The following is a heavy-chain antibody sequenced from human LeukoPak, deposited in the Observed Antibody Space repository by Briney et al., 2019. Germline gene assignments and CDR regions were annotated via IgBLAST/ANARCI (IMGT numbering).Heavy chain of an antibody. CDR3: ARDLFSAYGMDV. D-gene: IGHD3-3*01. CDR2: IFGSGGST. Sequence: GGSLRLSCAASGFTFSSYAMYWVRQAPGKGLEWVSGIFGSGGSTHYADSVKGRFTISRDNSKNTVYLQMNSLRAEDTAVYYCARDLFSAYGMDVWGQGTTVTVSS. V-gene: IGHV3-23*01. J-gene: IGHJ6*02. CDR1: GFTFSSYA.